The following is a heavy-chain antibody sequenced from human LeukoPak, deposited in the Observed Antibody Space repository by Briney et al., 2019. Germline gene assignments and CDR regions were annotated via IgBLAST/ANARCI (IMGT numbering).Heavy chain of an antibody. CDR3: ASGRGYCNGGSCYSPFDY. V-gene: IGHV1-2*02. Sequence: GASVKVSCKASGYTFTGYYIHWVRQAPGQGLEWMGWINPNTGGTNYAQKFQGRVTMTRDTSISTAYMELSGLRSDDTAVYYCASGRGYCNGGSCYSPFDYWGQGTLVSVSS. CDR1: GYTFTGYY. D-gene: IGHD2-15*01. J-gene: IGHJ4*02. CDR2: INPNTGGT.